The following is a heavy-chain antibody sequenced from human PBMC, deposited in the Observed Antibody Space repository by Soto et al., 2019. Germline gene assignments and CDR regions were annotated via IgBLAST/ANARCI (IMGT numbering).Heavy chain of an antibody. CDR1: GFTFSSYG. J-gene: IGHJ4*02. Sequence: EVQLLESGGGLVQPGGSLRLSCAVSGFTFSSYGMSWVRQAPGKGLEWVSGISGSGGRIYYADSVKGRFTISRDNSKNTLYLQMDSLRGEDTAVYYCAKGNWNDYWGQGTLVTVSS. V-gene: IGHV3-23*01. D-gene: IGHD1-1*01. CDR3: AKGNWNDY. CDR2: ISGSGGRI.